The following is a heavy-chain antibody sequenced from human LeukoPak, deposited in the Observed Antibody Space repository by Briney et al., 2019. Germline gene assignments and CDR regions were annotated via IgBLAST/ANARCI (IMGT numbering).Heavy chain of an antibody. Sequence: PGGSLRLSCAASGFTFSSYSMNWVRQAPGKGLEWVAVIWYDGSNKYYADSVKGRFTISRDNSKNTLYLQMNSLRAEDTAVYYCASEYYDFWSGYYYGMDVWGQGTTVTVSS. CDR1: GFTFSSYS. D-gene: IGHD3-3*01. CDR2: IWYDGSNK. CDR3: ASEYYDFWSGYYYGMDV. V-gene: IGHV3-33*08. J-gene: IGHJ6*02.